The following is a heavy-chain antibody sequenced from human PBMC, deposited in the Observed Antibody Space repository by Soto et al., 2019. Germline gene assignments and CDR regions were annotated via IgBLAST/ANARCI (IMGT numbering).Heavy chain of an antibody. CDR1: GFTFSSYG. V-gene: IGHV3-33*01. CDR3: ARAEDIVVVPAAMPCGY. D-gene: IGHD2-2*01. J-gene: IGHJ4*02. Sequence: QVQLVESGGGVVQPGRSLRLSCAASGFTFSSYGMHWVRQAPGKGLEWVAVIWYDGSNKYYADSVKGRFTISRDNSKNTLYLQMNSLRAEDTAVYYCARAEDIVVVPAAMPCGYWGQGTLVTVSS. CDR2: IWYDGSNK.